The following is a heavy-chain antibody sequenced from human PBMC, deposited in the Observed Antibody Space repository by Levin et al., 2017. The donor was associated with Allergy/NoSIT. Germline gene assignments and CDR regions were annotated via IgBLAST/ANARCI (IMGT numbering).Heavy chain of an antibody. CDR2: ISIGGGST. CDR3: TKYVPTGATSPRYFDY. CDR1: GFPFTSYA. Sequence: LSLTCAASGFPFTSYAMSWVRQAPGKGLEWVSTISIGGGSTYYADSVKGRFTISRDNSKNTLYLQMNSLRAEDTALYYCTKYVPTGATSPRYFDYWGQGTLVTVSS. V-gene: IGHV3-23*01. D-gene: IGHD1-1*01. J-gene: IGHJ4*02.